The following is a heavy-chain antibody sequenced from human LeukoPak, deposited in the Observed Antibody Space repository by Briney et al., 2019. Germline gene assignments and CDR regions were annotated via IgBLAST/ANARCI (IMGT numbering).Heavy chain of an antibody. CDR3: AREEIHYDSSGYPSPRGAFDI. D-gene: IGHD3-22*01. Sequence: ASVKVSCKASGGTFSSYAISWVRQAPGQGLEWMGGIIPIFGTANYAQKFQGRVTITADESTSTAYMELSSLRSEDTAVYYCAREEIHYDSSGYPSPRGAFDIWGQGTMVTVSS. V-gene: IGHV1-69*13. J-gene: IGHJ3*02. CDR1: GGTFSSYA. CDR2: IIPIFGTA.